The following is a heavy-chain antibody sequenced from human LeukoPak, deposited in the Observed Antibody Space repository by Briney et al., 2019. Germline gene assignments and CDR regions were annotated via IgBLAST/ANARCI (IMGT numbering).Heavy chain of an antibody. D-gene: IGHD6-19*01. J-gene: IGHJ4*02. CDR2: IKEDGSEK. CDR3: ARGTSGWYY. Sequence: GGSLRLSCAASGFTFSSYSMNWVRQAPGKGLEWVANIKEDGSEKYYVDSVKGRFTISRDNAKNSLYLQMNSLRAEDTAVYYCARGTSGWYYWGQGTLVTVSS. V-gene: IGHV3-7*04. CDR1: GFTFSSYS.